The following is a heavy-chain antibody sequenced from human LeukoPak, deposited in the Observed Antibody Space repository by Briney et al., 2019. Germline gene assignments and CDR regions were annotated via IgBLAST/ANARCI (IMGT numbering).Heavy chain of an antibody. CDR2: FIPILGLA. V-gene: IGHV1-69*04. CDR3: ASPGRGPDYYSMDV. CDR1: GGAFSSSA. Sequence: SVNVSFKASGGAFSSSAISWVRQAPGHGLEGMGKFIPILGLANYAQKFQGRVTITADTSTSTAYMDLNNLSYEDTAVYYCASPGRGPDYYSMDVWGQGTTVTVSS. D-gene: IGHD2-15*01. J-gene: IGHJ6*02.